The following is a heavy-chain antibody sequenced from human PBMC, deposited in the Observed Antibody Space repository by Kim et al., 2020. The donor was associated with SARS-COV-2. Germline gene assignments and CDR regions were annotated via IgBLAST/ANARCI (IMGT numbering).Heavy chain of an antibody. D-gene: IGHD1-26*01. CDR3: ASLVSGPQWELFYYYYGMDV. J-gene: IGHJ6*02. CDR1: GGSVSSGSYY. CDR2: IYYSGST. Sequence: SETLSLTCTVSGGSVSSGSYYWSWIRQPPGKGLEWIGYIYYSGSTNYNPSLKSRVTISVDTSKNQFSLKLSSVTAADTAVYYCASLVSGPQWELFYYYYGMDVWGQGTTVTVSS. V-gene: IGHV4-61*01.